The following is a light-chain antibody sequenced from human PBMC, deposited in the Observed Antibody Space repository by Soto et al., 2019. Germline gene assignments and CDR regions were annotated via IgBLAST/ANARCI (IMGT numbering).Light chain of an antibody. CDR3: CSYTGSSHV. CDR1: SSDLSDYNY. J-gene: IGLJ1*01. Sequence: QSVLTQPASVYGSPGQSITISCTGTSSDLSDYNYVSWYQHHTGKAPKLMIYDVSNRPSGVSNRFSGSKSGTTASLTISGLQAEDEADYYCCSYTGSSHVFGTGTKLTVL. V-gene: IGLV2-14*03. CDR2: DVS.